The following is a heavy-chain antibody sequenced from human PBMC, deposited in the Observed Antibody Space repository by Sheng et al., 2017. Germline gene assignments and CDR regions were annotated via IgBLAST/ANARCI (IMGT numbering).Heavy chain of an antibody. Sequence: EVQLVESGGGLVQPGGSLRLSCTASEFTFNTYEMNWVRQAPGKGLEWVSHISSSGGTMYYADSVKGRFTISRDNAMNLLFLQMNSLRAEDTAVYYCARGLRGEYYYGMDVWGQGTTVTVSS. D-gene: IGHD3-10*01. CDR3: ARGLRGEYYYGMDV. CDR1: EFTFNTYE. J-gene: IGHJ6*02. CDR2: ISSSGGTM. V-gene: IGHV3-48*03.